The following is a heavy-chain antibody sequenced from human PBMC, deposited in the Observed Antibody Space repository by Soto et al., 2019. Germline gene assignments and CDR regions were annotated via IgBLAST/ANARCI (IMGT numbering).Heavy chain of an antibody. CDR3: ARGGRIVGAAMGFDY. V-gene: IGHV4-59*01. CDR2: IYYSGST. CDR1: GGSISSYY. J-gene: IGHJ4*02. D-gene: IGHD1-26*01. Sequence: PSETLSLTCTVSGGSISSYYWSWIRQPPGKGLEWIGYIYYSGSTNYNPSLKSRVTISVDTSKNQFSLKLSSVTAADTAVYYCARGGRIVGAAMGFDYWGQGTLVTVSS.